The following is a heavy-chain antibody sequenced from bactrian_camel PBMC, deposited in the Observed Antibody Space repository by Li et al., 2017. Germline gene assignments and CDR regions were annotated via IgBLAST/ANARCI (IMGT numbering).Heavy chain of an antibody. J-gene: IGHJ6*01. CDR1: GAIFNSYV. CDR2: RDSDGNT. CDR3: AATPGFSCVGLGSIPDFHY. V-gene: IGHV3S53*01. Sequence: HVQLVESGGGSAQAGGSLRLSCTASGAIFNSYVLGWHREGEGIAARDSDGNTAYADSVKGRFTISRDNAKATMFLQMDSLKPEDTAMYYCAATPGFSCVGLGSIPDFHYWGQGTQVTVS. D-gene: IGHD5*01.